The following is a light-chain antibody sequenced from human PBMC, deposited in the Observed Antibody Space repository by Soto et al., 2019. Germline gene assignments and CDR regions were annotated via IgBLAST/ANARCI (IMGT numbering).Light chain of an antibody. V-gene: IGKV1-39*01. CDR1: QNIGTY. J-gene: IGKJ4*01. CDR2: DAS. Sequence: DIQMTQSPSSLSASVGDRVTVSCRASQNIGTYITWYQQKSGQDPKVLISDASSLHSGVPSRFSGSGSGTDFTLTISSLQPEDYATYYCQQCYNTPLTVGRGTKLEI. CDR3: QQCYNTPLT.